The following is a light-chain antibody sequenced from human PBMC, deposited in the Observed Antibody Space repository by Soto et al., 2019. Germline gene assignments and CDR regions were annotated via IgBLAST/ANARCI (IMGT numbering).Light chain of an antibody. CDR2: GAS. V-gene: IGKV3-20*01. Sequence: EIVMTQSPGTLSLSPGERATISCRASQVIGSRYLAWYHQKSGQAPRLLIYGASSRATGIPDRFSGSGSGTDFILTFRRRGLKDLGVYYCQQFGSSTPTPLGQGPKL. CDR1: QVIGSRY. CDR3: QQFGSSTPTP. J-gene: IGKJ2*01.